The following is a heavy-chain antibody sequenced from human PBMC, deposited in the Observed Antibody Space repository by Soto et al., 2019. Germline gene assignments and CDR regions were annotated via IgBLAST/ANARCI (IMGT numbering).Heavy chain of an antibody. CDR2: ISYDGSNE. CDR1: GFTFRSYG. Sequence: QVQLVESGGGVVQPGRSLRLSFAASGFTFRSYGMHWVRQAPGKGLEWVAVISYDGSNEYYADSVKGRFTISRDNSKNTLYLQMNSLRGEDTAVYYCAKGLSVIQPWLMDAYWGQGTLVTVSS. D-gene: IGHD5-18*01. CDR3: AKGLSVIQPWLMDAY. V-gene: IGHV3-30*18. J-gene: IGHJ4*02.